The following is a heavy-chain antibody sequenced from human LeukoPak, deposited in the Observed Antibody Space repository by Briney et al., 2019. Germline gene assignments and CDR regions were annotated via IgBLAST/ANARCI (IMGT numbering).Heavy chain of an antibody. CDR3: ARRLGLRWDLQAFDI. CDR2: MNPNSGNR. J-gene: IGHJ3*02. Sequence: PVASVKVSCKASGYIFTGYYMHWVRQATGQGLEWMGRMNPNSGNRGYAQKFQGRVTITRNTSISTAYMELSSLRSEDTAVYYCARRLGLRWDLQAFDIWGQGTMVTVSS. CDR1: GYIFTGYY. D-gene: IGHD4-23*01. V-gene: IGHV1-8*02.